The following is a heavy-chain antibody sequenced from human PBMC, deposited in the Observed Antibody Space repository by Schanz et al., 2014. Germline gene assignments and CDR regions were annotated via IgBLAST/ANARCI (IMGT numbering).Heavy chain of an antibody. CDR1: GYTFTSYG. D-gene: IGHD3-10*01. V-gene: IGHV1-18*01. CDR3: VRDAGWAFGDYHGMDV. CDR2: ISVYHGHP. Sequence: QGQLVQSGAEVKKPGASVKVSCKASGYTFTSYGITWVRQAPGQGLEWMGWISVYHGHPNYAEKVHGRVAMTTDTATSTAYMELRSLISDDTAVYYCVRDAGWAFGDYHGMDVWGQGTSVTVSS. J-gene: IGHJ6*02.